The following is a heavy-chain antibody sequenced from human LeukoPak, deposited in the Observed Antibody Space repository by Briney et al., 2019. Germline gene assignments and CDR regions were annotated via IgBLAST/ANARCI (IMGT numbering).Heavy chain of an antibody. Sequence: PSETLSLTCTVSGGSISSYYWSWIRQPAGKGLEWIVRIYTSGSTNYNPSLKSRVTMSVDTSKNQFSLKLSSVTAADTAVYYCAREGGQIAAAGNFDYWGQGTLVTVSS. V-gene: IGHV4-4*07. J-gene: IGHJ4*02. CDR1: GGSISSYY. CDR3: AREGGQIAAAGNFDY. D-gene: IGHD6-13*01. CDR2: IYTSGST.